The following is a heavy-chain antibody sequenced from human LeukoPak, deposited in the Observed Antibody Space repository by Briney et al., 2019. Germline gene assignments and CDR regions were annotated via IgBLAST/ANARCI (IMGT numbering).Heavy chain of an antibody. Sequence: ASETLSLTCTVSGGSISSGGYYWSWIRQHPGKGLEWIGYIYYSGSTYYNPSLKSRVTISVDTSKNQFSLKLSPVTAADTAVYYCARGWTAAGNNWFDPWGQGTLVTVSS. V-gene: IGHV4-31*03. J-gene: IGHJ5*02. CDR1: GGSISSGGYY. CDR3: ARGWTAAGNNWFDP. D-gene: IGHD6-13*01. CDR2: IYYSGST.